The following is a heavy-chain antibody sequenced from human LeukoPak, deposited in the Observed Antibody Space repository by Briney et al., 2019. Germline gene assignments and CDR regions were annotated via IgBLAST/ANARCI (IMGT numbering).Heavy chain of an antibody. Sequence: GGSLRLSCAASGFTFSSYGMHWVRQAPGKGLEWVAVIWYDGSNKYYADSVKGRFTISRDNSKNTLYLQMNSLRAEDTAVYYCAKERLELRSLDYWGQGTLVAVSS. V-gene: IGHV3-33*06. CDR1: GFTFSSYG. CDR2: IWYDGSNK. D-gene: IGHD1-7*01. J-gene: IGHJ4*02. CDR3: AKERLELRSLDY.